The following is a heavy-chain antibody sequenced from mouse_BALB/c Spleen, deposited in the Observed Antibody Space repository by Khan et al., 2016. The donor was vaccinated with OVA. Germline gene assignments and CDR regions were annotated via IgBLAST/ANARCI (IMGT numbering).Heavy chain of an antibody. J-gene: IGHJ3*01. V-gene: IGHV1-4*01. Sequence: EQVKEYGAELARPGASVKMSCKTSGYTFTTYTLHWVKQRPGRSLEWIGYINPSNDYTNYNQKFKDKSTLTADKSSSTAYMQLSSLTSEDSAVYYCARSGQLGLRGGFTYWGQGTLVTVSA. D-gene: IGHD3-2*01. CDR2: INPSNDYT. CDR1: GYTFTTYT. CDR3: ARSGQLGLRGGFTY.